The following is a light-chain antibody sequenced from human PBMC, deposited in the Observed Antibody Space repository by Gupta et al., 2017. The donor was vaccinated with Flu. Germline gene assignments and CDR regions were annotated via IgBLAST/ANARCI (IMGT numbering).Light chain of an antibody. CDR1: IGDLGAFDY. J-gene: IGLJ1*01. CDR2: EVS. Sequence: SALTQPASLSVSPGQSITIPCTGTIGDLGAFDYVSWYQQHPGKVPKLIIYEVSNRPSGVSTRFSASKSGSADSLTISGLQADDDADDDYGSYTGSQVPYVFGGGTKVTVL. V-gene: IGLV2-14*01. CDR3: GSYTGSQVPYV.